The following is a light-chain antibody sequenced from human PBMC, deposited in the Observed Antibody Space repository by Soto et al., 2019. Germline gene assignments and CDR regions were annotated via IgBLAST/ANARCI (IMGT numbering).Light chain of an antibody. J-gene: IGLJ1*01. V-gene: IGLV2-14*01. Sequence: QSALTQPASVSGSPGQSITISCTGTSSDIGYYNYVSWYQQHPGKAPKLMIYEVSNRPSGVSNRFSGSKSANTASLTISGLQAEDEADYHCSSYTTISTVVFGTGTKLTVL. CDR1: SSDIGYYNY. CDR2: EVS. CDR3: SSYTTISTVV.